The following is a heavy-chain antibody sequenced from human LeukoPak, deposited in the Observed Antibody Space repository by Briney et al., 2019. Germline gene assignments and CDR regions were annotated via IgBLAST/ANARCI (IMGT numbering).Heavy chain of an antibody. CDR1: GGSISSSSYY. D-gene: IGHD3-9*01. V-gene: IGHV4-39*01. CDR3: ARRAGYLYYMDV. CDR2: IYYSGST. J-gene: IGHJ6*03. Sequence: TSETLSLTCTVSGGSISSSSYYWGWIRQPPGKGLEWIGSIYYSGSTYYNPSLKSRVTISVDTSKNQFSLKLSSVTAADTAVYYCARRAGYLYYMDVWGKGTTVTISS.